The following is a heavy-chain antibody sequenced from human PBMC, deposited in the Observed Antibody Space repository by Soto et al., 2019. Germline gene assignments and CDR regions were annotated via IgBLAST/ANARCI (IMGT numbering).Heavy chain of an antibody. D-gene: IGHD6-19*01. Sequence: QVQLQQWGAGLLKASETLSLTCAVVGDSLRGQSWNWIRQSPGKGLEWIGEIDQSGGPNYNPSLKSRAIISDDTSKNQFSLTLTSVAAGDTAVYYCAREDSYGWSGESLDVWGQGTTVTVSS. J-gene: IGHJ6*02. V-gene: IGHV4-34*01. CDR3: AREDSYGWSGESLDV. CDR2: IDQSGGP. CDR1: GDSLRGQS.